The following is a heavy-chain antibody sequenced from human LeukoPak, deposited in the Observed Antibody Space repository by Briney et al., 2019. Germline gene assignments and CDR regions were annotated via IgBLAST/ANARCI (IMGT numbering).Heavy chain of an antibody. J-gene: IGHJ6*02. CDR2: IYYSGST. Sequence: PSETLSLTCTVSGGSISSYYWSGVRQPPGKGLEGIGYIYYSGSTNYNPSLKSRVTISVDTSKNQFSLKLSPVTAPDTAVYSCARYHMVRGVISYGMDVWGQGTTVTVSS. CDR1: GGSISSYY. CDR3: ARYHMVRGVISYGMDV. V-gene: IGHV4-59*08. D-gene: IGHD3-10*01.